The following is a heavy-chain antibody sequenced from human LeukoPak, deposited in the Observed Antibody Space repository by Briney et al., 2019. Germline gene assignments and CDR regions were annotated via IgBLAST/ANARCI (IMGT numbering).Heavy chain of an antibody. CDR2: IYYSGST. D-gene: IGHD3-10*01. J-gene: IGHJ6*03. CDR3: ARFSDYYMDV. Sequence: SETLSPTCTVSGGSISSYYWSWIRQPPGKGLEWIGYIYYSGSTNYNPSLKSRVTISVDTSKNQFSLKLSSVTAADTAVYYCARFSDYYMDVWGKGTTVTVSS. CDR1: GGSISSYY. V-gene: IGHV4-59*01.